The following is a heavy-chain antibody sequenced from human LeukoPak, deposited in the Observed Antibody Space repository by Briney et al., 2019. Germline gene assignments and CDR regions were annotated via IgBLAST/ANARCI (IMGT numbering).Heavy chain of an antibody. J-gene: IGHJ4*02. CDR3: ARHFPGRDGYKGRFDY. D-gene: IGHD5-24*01. V-gene: IGHV4-39*01. CDR1: GGSISSSSYY. Sequence: PSETLSLTCPVYGGSISSSSYYWGWIRQTPGKGLEWIGSIYYSGSTYYNPSLKSRVTISVDTSKNQLSLELSSVTAADTAVYYCARHFPGRDGYKGRFDYWGQGTLVTVSS. CDR2: IYYSGST.